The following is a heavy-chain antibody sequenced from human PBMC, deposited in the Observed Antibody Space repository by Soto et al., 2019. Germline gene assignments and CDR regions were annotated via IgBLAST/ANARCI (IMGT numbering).Heavy chain of an antibody. Sequence: VGAPGLSWSASGFTFRSFGMHWVRQAPGKGLEWVALITYAGSNKNYADSVKGRFPISRDNSKTQLYLQMNSLRPEDTAVYYGARIEQYQAFDFDTWGQGTMVTVSS. J-gene: IGHJ3*02. CDR2: ITYAGSNK. V-gene: IGHV3-30*03. CDR1: GFTFRSFG. D-gene: IGHD3-9*01. CDR3: ARIEQYQAFDFDT.